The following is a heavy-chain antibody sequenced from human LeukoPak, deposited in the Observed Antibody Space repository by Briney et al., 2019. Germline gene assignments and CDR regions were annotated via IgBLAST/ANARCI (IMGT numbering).Heavy chain of an antibody. Sequence: SETLSLTCTVSGGSISGSSYYWGWIRQPPGKGLEWIGSILYSGTTHYDPSLKSRVTISVDTSKSQFSLRLTSVTAADTAVNYCARDFGDHRIDYWGQGTLVTVSS. CDR3: ARDFGDHRIDY. J-gene: IGHJ4*02. CDR2: ILYSGTT. CDR1: GGSISGSSYY. V-gene: IGHV4-39*01. D-gene: IGHD4-17*01.